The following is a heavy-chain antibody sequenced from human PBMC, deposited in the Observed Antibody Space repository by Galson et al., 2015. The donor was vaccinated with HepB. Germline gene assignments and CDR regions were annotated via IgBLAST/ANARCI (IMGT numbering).Heavy chain of an antibody. V-gene: IGHV3-21*01. Sequence: SLRLSCAASGFTFSSYSMNWVRQAPGKGLEWVSSISSSSSYIYYADSVKGRFTISRDNAKNSLYLQMNNLRAEDTAVYYCARVGSGYCSSTSCMGFDYWGQGTLVTVSS. CDR1: GFTFSSYS. J-gene: IGHJ4*02. CDR3: ARVGSGYCSSTSCMGFDY. CDR2: ISSSSSYI. D-gene: IGHD2-2*01.